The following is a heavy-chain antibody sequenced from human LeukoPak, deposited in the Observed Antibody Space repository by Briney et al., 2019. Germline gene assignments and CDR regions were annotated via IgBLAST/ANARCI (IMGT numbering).Heavy chain of an antibody. V-gene: IGHV3-23*01. D-gene: IGHD6-19*01. CDR3: AKVRDSSGWDDYYFDY. Sequence: PGGSLRLSCAASGFTFSSYAMSWVRQAPGKGLEWVSAISGSGGSTYYADSVKGRFTISRDNSKNTLYLQMSSLRAEDTAVYYCAKVRDSSGWDDYYFDYWGQGTLVTVSS. J-gene: IGHJ4*02. CDR1: GFTFSSYA. CDR2: ISGSGGST.